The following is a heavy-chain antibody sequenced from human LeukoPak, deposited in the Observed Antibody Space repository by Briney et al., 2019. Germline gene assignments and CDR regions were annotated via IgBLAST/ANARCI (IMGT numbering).Heavy chain of an antibody. V-gene: IGHV4-34*01. CDR2: INHSGNT. D-gene: IGHD2-2*02. Sequence: SETLSLTCALYGGSFSGYYWSWIRQPPGKGLEWIGEINHSGNTNYNPSLKSRVTISVDTSKNQFSLKLSSVTAADTAVYYCARGGKGRGIVVVPAAIKSWFDPWGQGTLVTVSS. CDR1: GGSFSGYY. J-gene: IGHJ5*02. CDR3: ARGGKGRGIVVVPAAIKSWFDP.